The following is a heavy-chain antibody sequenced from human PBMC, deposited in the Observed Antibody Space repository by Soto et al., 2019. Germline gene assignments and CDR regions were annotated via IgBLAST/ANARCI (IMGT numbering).Heavy chain of an antibody. J-gene: IGHJ5*02. CDR1: GGSFSGYY. CDR2: IYHSGST. Sequence: SETLSLTCAVYGGSFSGYYWSWIRQPPGKGLEWIGYIYHSGSTYYNPSLKSRVTISVDRSKNQFSLRLTSVTAADTGVYYCGRAPGSSGQGTLVTVSS. V-gene: IGHV4-34*01. CDR3: GRAPGS. D-gene: IGHD5-12*01.